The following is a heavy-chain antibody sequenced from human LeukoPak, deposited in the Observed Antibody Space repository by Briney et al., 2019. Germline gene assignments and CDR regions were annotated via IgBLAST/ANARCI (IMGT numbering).Heavy chain of an antibody. CDR2: IWYDGSNK. V-gene: IGHV3-33*01. CDR1: GFTFSSYG. J-gene: IGHJ5*02. CDR3: ARVHTDGGFDP. Sequence: PGRSLRLSCAASGFTFSSYGMHWVRQAPGEGLEWVAVIWYDGSNKYYADSVKGRFTISRDNSKNTLYLQMNSLRAEDTAVYYCARVHTDGGFDPWGQGTLVTVSS. D-gene: IGHD2-21*01.